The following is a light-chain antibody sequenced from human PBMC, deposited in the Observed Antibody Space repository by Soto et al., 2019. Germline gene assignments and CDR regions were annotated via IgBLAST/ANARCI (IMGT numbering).Light chain of an antibody. Sequence: EIVLTQSPGTLSLSPWERATLSCRASQSVSSSNLAWYQQKPGQAPRLLIYGASNRATGIPDRFSGSGSGTDFTLTISRLEPEDFAVYYCQQYDSSPEWTFGQGTKVDIK. CDR2: GAS. CDR3: QQYDSSPEWT. V-gene: IGKV3-20*01. CDR1: QSVSSSN. J-gene: IGKJ1*01.